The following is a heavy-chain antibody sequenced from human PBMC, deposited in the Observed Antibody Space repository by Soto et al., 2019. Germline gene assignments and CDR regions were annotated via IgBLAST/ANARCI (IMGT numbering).Heavy chain of an antibody. V-gene: IGHV4-39*07. CDR3: ATRPPQIVVTLLPFPS. CDR1: GFSIGSSDYY. J-gene: IGHJ5*02. Sequence: SETLSLTCTFSGFSIGSSDYYLGWIRQPPGKGLEWIGEVYHSGSTCYNPSLKSRVTISVDKPNNQFSLKLTSMTGADTAVYYCATRPPQIVVTLLPFPSWGQGTPVTVSS. D-gene: IGHD2-2*01. CDR2: VYHSGST.